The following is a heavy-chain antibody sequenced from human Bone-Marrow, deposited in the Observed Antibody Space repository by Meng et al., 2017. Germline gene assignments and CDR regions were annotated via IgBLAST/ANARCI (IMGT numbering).Heavy chain of an antibody. CDR1: GFTFSAHY. J-gene: IGHJ4*02. CDR2: ISGSGNTI. CDR3: ARDSSGAYDY. Sequence: VEVGELGGGLVKLGGSLRVSCSASGFTFSAHYMSWIRQAPGKGLEWVSYISGSGNTIYYADSVKGRFTISRDNADNSLFLQMTSLRAEDTAVYYCARDSSGAYDYWGQGTLVTVSS. V-gene: IGHV3-11*01. D-gene: IGHD1-26*01.